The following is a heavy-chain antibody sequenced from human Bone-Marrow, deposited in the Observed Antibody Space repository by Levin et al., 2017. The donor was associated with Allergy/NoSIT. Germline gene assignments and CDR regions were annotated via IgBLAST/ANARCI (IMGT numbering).Heavy chain of an antibody. CDR2: INPNSGGT. Sequence: ASVKVSCKASGYTFTGYYMHWVRQAAGQGLEWMGWINPNSGGTNYAQKFQGRVTMTRDTSISTAYMELSRLRSDDTAVYYCARESSSSYYDYGMDVWGQGTTVTVSS. CDR3: ARESSSSYYDYGMDV. V-gene: IGHV1-2*02. D-gene: IGHD6-6*01. J-gene: IGHJ6*02. CDR1: GYTFTGYY.